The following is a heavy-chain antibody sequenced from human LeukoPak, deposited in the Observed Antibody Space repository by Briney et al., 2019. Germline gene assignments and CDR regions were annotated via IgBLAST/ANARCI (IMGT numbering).Heavy chain of an antibody. CDR2: ISAYNGNT. CDR1: GYTFNRYG. Sequence: ASVKVSCKASGYTFNRYGISWVRQAPGQGLEWMGWISAYNGNTKNAQNLQGRVTMTTDTSTTTAYVELRSLKSDDTAVYYCARGHSTSWPEYFQHWGQGTLVTVSS. V-gene: IGHV1-18*01. D-gene: IGHD6-13*01. CDR3: ARGHSTSWPEYFQH. J-gene: IGHJ1*01.